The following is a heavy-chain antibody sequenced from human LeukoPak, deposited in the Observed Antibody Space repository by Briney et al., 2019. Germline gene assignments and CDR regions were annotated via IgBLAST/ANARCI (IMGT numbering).Heavy chain of an antibody. J-gene: IGHJ4*02. CDR3: ARQLGVTTFH. CDR1: GATISSYY. D-gene: IGHD4-11*01. Sequence: KSSETLSLTCTVSGATISSYYWSWIRQPPGQGLEWIGYVHYSGITDYNPSLQSRVTISLDTSKNQFSLKLSSVTAADTAVYYCARQLGVTTFHWGQGTLVTVSS. CDR2: VHYSGIT. V-gene: IGHV4-59*03.